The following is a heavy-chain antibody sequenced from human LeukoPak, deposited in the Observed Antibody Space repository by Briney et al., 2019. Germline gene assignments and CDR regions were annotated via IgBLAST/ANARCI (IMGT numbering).Heavy chain of an antibody. V-gene: IGHV1-8*01. CDR2: MNPNSGNT. Sequence: GASVKVSCKASGYTFTSYDINWVRQATGQGLEWMGWMNPNSGNTGYAQKFQGRVTMTRNTSTSTAYMELSSLRSEDTAVYYCARGAGPERDWQWLAYAFDIWGQGTMVTVSS. J-gene: IGHJ3*02. CDR3: ARGAGPERDWQWLAYAFDI. CDR1: GYTFTSYD. D-gene: IGHD6-19*01.